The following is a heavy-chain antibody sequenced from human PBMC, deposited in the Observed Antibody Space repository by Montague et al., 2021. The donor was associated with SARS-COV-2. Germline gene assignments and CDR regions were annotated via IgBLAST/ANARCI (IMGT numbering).Heavy chain of an antibody. V-gene: IGHV4-39*01. J-gene: IGHJ4*02. CDR1: GGSINSSGYF. D-gene: IGHD5-12*01. CDR2: FSYSGNT. Sequence: SETLSLTCSVSGGSINSSGYFWGWVRQPPGKGLEWIGSFSYSGNTHYSPSLKRRLTISVDTTKNQFSLRLSSVTAADTAVYFCLSGCDGAGDYWGQGTLVTVSS. CDR3: LSGCDGAGDY.